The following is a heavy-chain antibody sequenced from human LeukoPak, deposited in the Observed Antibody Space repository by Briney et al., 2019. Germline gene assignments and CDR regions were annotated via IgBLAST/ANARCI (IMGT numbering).Heavy chain of an antibody. CDR1: GYTFTSYG. V-gene: IGHV1-18*01. CDR3: ARGATYYYDSSGYYFDY. Sequence: ASVKVSCKASGYTFTSYGISWVRQAPGQGLEWMGWISAYNGNTNYAQKLQGRVTMTRDTSTSTAYMELRSLRSGDTAVYYCARGATYYYDSSGYYFDYWGQGTLVTVSS. J-gene: IGHJ4*02. CDR2: ISAYNGNT. D-gene: IGHD3-22*01.